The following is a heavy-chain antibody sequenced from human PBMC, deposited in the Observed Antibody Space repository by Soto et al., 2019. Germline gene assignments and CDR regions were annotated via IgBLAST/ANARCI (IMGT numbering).Heavy chain of an antibody. CDR1: GYAFTTYG. CDR3: ARGRYGDY. J-gene: IGHJ4*02. V-gene: IGHV1-18*01. Sequence: QVHLVQSGAEVKKPGASVKVSCQGSGYAFTTYGITWVRQAPGQGLEWMGWMSAHNGNTNYAQKLQVRVTVTRDTSTRTAYMELRSLRYDDTAVYYCARGRYGDYWGQGALVTVSS. D-gene: IGHD1-1*01. CDR2: MSAHNGNT.